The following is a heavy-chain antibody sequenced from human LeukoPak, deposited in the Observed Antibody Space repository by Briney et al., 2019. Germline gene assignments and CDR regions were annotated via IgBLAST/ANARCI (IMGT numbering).Heavy chain of an antibody. Sequence: PSETLSLTCTISGGSISSYYWSWIRQPPGKGLKWIGYIYYSGSTNYNPSLKSRVTISVDTSKNQFSLKLSSVTAADTAVYYCARVGYSYGSPDAFDIWGQGTMVTVSS. CDR2: IYYSGST. CDR3: ARVGYSYGSPDAFDI. V-gene: IGHV4-59*01. J-gene: IGHJ3*02. CDR1: GGSISSYY. D-gene: IGHD5-18*01.